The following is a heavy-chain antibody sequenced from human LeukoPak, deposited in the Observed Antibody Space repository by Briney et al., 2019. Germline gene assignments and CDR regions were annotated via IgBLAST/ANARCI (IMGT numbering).Heavy chain of an antibody. V-gene: IGHV3-23*01. CDR3: AKHRGTPAAAKDY. CDR1: GFTFSSYA. J-gene: IGHJ4*02. CDR2: IRGSGTT. Sequence: GGSLRLSCAASGFTFSSYAMSWVRQAPGKGLEWVSGIRGSGTTSYADSVKGRFTISRDNSKNTLYLQMNSLRADDTAVYYCAKHRGTPAAAKDYWGQGTLVTVSS. D-gene: IGHD6-13*01.